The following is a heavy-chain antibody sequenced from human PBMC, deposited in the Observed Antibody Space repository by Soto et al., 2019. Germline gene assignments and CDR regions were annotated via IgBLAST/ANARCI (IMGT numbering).Heavy chain of an antibody. Sequence: QVQLQESGPGLVKPSETLSLTCTVSGGSISSYYWSWIRQPPGKGLEWIGYIYYSGSTNYNPSLKSRVTISVDTSKNQFSLKLSSVTAAETAVYYCARVLRVTTFDYWGQGTLVTVSS. CDR2: IYYSGST. V-gene: IGHV4-59*01. D-gene: IGHD4-17*01. J-gene: IGHJ4*02. CDR1: GGSISSYY. CDR3: ARVLRVTTFDY.